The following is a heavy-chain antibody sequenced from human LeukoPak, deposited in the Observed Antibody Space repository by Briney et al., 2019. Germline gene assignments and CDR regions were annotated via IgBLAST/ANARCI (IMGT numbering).Heavy chain of an antibody. Sequence: GASVKVSCKVSGYTLTELSMHWVRQAPGKGREWMGGFDPEDGETIYAQKFQGRVTMTEDTSTDTAYMELSSLRSEDTAVYYCATLRTGPYSYGTFDYWGQGTLVTVSS. CDR3: ATLRTGPYSYGTFDY. CDR1: GYTLTELS. CDR2: FDPEDGET. D-gene: IGHD5-18*01. J-gene: IGHJ4*02. V-gene: IGHV1-24*01.